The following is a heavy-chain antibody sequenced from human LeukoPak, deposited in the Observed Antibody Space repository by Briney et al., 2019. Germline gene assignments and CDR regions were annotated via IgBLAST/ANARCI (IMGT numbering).Heavy chain of an antibody. CDR2: ISYDGSNK. V-gene: IGHV3-30*18. Sequence: TGRSLRLSCAASGFTFSSYGMHWVRQAPGKGLEWVAVISYDGSNKYYADSAKGRFTISRDNSKNTLYLQMNSLRAEDTAVYYCAKLIAVAGTGSWGQGTLVTVSS. CDR1: GFTFSSYG. J-gene: IGHJ4*02. CDR3: AKLIAVAGTGS. D-gene: IGHD6-19*01.